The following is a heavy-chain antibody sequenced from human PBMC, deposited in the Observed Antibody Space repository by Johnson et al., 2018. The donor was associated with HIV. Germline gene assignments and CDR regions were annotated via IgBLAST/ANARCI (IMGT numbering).Heavy chain of an antibody. J-gene: IGHJ3*02. D-gene: IGHD2-21*01. V-gene: IGHV3-11*01. CDR3: AASCLECGGDCYCPWDAFDI. CDR1: GFTFSDYY. Sequence: QVQLVESGGGLIQPGGSLRLSCAASGFTFSDYYMSWIRQAPGKGLEWVSYISSSGSTIYYADSVKGRFTISRDNAKNSLYLQMNSLRAEDTAVYYCAASCLECGGDCYCPWDAFDIWGQGTMVTVSS. CDR2: ISSSGSTI.